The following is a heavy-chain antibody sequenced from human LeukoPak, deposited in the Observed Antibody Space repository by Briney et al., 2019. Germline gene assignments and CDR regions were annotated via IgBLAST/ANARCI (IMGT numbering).Heavy chain of an antibody. CDR1: GISLRTSGVG. Sequence: SGPTLVHPTQTLTLTCTFSGISLRTSGVGVGWIRQPPGKALEWLALIYWDDDKRYSPSLKSRLTITKDSSRNQVVLTMTNMDPVDTATYFCTHLYRAHFDYWGQGTLVTVSS. J-gene: IGHJ4*02. V-gene: IGHV2-5*02. D-gene: IGHD4/OR15-4a*01. CDR2: IYWDDDK. CDR3: THLYRAHFDY.